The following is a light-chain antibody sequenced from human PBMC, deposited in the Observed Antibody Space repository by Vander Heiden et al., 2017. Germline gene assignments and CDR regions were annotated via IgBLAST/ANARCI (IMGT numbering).Light chain of an antibody. CDR3: LIWHTSAWV. CDR2: YNSDSDK. Sequence: QAVLTQPSSLSAPPGASASLTSPLRSDINVGTSRIYCSLQKPGSPPQYLLRYNSDSDKQQGSVVPSRFSGSKDASANAGILLISGLQSEDEADYYCLIWHTSAWVFGGGTKLTVL. V-gene: IGLV5-45*03. CDR1: SDINVGTSR. J-gene: IGLJ3*02.